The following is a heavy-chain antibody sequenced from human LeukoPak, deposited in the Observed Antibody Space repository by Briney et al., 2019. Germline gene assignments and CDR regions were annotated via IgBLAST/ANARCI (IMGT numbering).Heavy chain of an antibody. J-gene: IGHJ3*02. CDR1: DGSIIGYY. Sequence: KASETLSLTCTVSDGSIIGYYWSWIRQPPGRRLEWIGYTGGADYNPSLKSRVTISLDTSKNQFSLKLTSVTAADTAVYYCARHTQAGPTGTFDIWGQGTMVTVSS. V-gene: IGHV4-59*08. CDR2: TGGA. D-gene: IGHD3-9*01. CDR3: ARHTQAGPTGTFDI.